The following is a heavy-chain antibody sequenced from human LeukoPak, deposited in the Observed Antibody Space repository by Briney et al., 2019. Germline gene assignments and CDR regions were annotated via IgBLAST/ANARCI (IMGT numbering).Heavy chain of an antibody. Sequence: PSETLSLTGAVYGGSFSGYFWTWIRQPPGKGLEWMGVINHGGSTNYNPSLKSRVTISVDTSKNHFSLKLSSLTAADTAVYYCARGPPLTYDGSGYYFFDYWGQGTLVTVSS. V-gene: IGHV4-34*01. CDR1: GGSFSGYF. CDR3: ARGPPLTYDGSGYYFFDY. CDR2: INHGGST. J-gene: IGHJ4*02. D-gene: IGHD3-22*01.